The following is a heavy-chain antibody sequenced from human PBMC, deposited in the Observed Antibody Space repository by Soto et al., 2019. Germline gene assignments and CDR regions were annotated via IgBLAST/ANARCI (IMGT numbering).Heavy chain of an antibody. D-gene: IGHD5-18*01. CDR3: AKLAPDVDTAMVTSYYYGMDV. Sequence: PGGSLRLSCAASGFTFSSYAMSWVRQAPGKGLEWVSAISGSGGSTYYADSVKGRFTISRDNSKNTLYLQMNSLRAEDTAVYYCAKLAPDVDTAMVTSYYYGMDVWGQGTTVTV. CDR2: ISGSGGST. V-gene: IGHV3-23*01. J-gene: IGHJ6*02. CDR1: GFTFSSYA.